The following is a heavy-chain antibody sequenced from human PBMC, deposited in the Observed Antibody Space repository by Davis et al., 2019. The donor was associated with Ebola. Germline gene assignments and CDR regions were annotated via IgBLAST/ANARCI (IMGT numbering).Heavy chain of an antibody. CDR2: IYYSGST. CDR3: ARSVKSGTVAATRQYE. CDR1: GGSITDSNFY. D-gene: IGHD6-19*01. V-gene: IGHV4-39*01. Sequence: PSETLSLTCTVSGGSITDSNFYWGWIRQTPGKGLECIGSIYYSGSTYYNPSLKSRVTISVDTSKRQFSLKLNSVTAADTAVYYCARSVKSGTVAATRQYEWGQGTLVTVSS. J-gene: IGHJ1*01.